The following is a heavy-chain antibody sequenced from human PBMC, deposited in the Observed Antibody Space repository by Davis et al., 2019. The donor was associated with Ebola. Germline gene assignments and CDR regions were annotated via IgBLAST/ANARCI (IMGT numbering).Heavy chain of an antibody. V-gene: IGHV3-48*02. CDR1: TFTFSTYS. Sequence: GESLKISCAVSTFTFSTYSMDWVRQAPGKGLEWVANIGSDTHYADSVKGRFTISRDNAKNSLYLQMNSLRDEDTAVYYCVRQWFGETDWGQGTLVTVSP. CDR3: VRQWFGETD. CDR2: IGSDT. D-gene: IGHD3-10*01. J-gene: IGHJ4*02.